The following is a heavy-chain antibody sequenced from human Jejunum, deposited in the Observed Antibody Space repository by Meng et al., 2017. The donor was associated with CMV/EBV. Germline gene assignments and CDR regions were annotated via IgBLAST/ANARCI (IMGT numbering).Heavy chain of an antibody. Sequence: FTTHWVAWLRRGPGKCLDWMGIIFPGDSDTRYSPSFQGQVTISVDNSLNTAYLQWSSLKASDSAIYYCARVLVGSGYYFDAFDIWGQGATVTVSS. CDR2: IFPGDSDT. CDR1: FTTHW. J-gene: IGHJ3*02. CDR3: ARVLVGSGYYFDAFDI. D-gene: IGHD3-22*01. V-gene: IGHV5-51*01.